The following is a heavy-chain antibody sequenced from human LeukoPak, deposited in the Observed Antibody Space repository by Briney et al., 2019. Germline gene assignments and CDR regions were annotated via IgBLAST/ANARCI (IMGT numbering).Heavy chain of an antibody. J-gene: IGHJ5*02. D-gene: IGHD6-13*01. V-gene: IGHV1-46*01. CDR2: INPSGGST. CDR3: ARDRPPYSSSWYQTENWFDP. CDR1: GFTITAYY. Sequence: GASVKVSCKTSGFTITAYYLYWVRQAPGQGLEWMGIINPSGGSTSYAQKFQGRVTMTRDTSTSTVYMELSSLRSEDTAVYYCARDRPPYSSSWYQTENWFDPWGQGTLVTVSS.